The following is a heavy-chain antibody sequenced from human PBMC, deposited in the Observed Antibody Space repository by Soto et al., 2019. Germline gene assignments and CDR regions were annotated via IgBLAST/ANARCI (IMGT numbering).Heavy chain of an antibody. CDR2: ISYDGTDE. D-gene: IGHD1-1*01. CDR3: VKQESDWNDHFDY. Sequence: QVQLVESGGGVVQPGRSLRLSCAASGFSFSSYGMHWVRQAPGKGLEWVAMISYDGTDEYYADSVKGRFTISRDNSKNAVYLQRNSLRAEDTAVYYCVKQESDWNDHFDYWGHGTLVNVSS. V-gene: IGHV3-30*18. J-gene: IGHJ4*01. CDR1: GFSFSSYG.